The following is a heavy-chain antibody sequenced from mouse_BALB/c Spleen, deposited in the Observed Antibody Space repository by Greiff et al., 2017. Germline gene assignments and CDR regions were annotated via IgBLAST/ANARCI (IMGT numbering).Heavy chain of an antibody. J-gene: IGHJ3*01. CDR1: GYAFSSYW. CDR3: ARSGYYGSSPFAY. D-gene: IGHD1-1*01. V-gene: IGHV1-80*01. Sequence: VKLMESGAELVRPGSSVKISCKASGYAFSSYWMNWVKQRPGQGLEWIGQIYPGDGDTNYNGKFKGKATLTADKSSSTAYMQLSSLTSEDSAVYFCARSGYYGSSPFAYWGQGTLVTVSA. CDR2: IYPGDGDT.